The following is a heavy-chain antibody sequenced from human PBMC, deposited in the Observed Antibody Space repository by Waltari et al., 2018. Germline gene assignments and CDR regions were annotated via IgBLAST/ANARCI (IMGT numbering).Heavy chain of an antibody. D-gene: IGHD6-6*01. V-gene: IGHV4-39*07. J-gene: IGHJ5*02. CDR1: GGSISSSSYY. CDR3: ARGPKVAARRNWFDP. CDR2: FYYSGST. Sequence: QLQLQESGPGLVKPSETLSLTCTVSGGSISSSSYYWGWIRQPPGKGLEWIGSFYYSGSTYYNPSLKSRVTISVDTSKNQCSLKLSSVTAADTAVYYCARGPKVAARRNWFDPWGQGTLVTVSS.